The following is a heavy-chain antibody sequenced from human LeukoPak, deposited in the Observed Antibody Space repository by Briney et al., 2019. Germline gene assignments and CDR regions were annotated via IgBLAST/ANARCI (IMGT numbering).Heavy chain of an antibody. V-gene: IGHV4-34*01. Sequence: PSETLSLTSAVYGGSFRGYYWCCIREPPGKGGGWSGEIDHSGNTNYNPSLKSRVTISLDTSKNQFSLILSSVTAADTAVYYCAKAPYLSSGSWGQGTMVTVSS. D-gene: IGHD3-22*01. CDR3: AKAPYLSSGS. J-gene: IGHJ3*01. CDR2: IDHSGNT. CDR1: GGSFRGYY.